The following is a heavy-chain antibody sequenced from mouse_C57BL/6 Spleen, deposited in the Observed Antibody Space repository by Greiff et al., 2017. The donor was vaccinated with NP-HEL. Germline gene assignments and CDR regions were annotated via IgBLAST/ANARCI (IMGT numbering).Heavy chain of an antibody. V-gene: IGHV1-52*01. Sequence: VQLKQPGAELVRPGSSVKLSCKASGYTFTRYWMHWVKQRPIQGLEWIGNIDPSDSETHYNQKFKDKATLTVDKSSSTAYMQLSSLTSEDSAVYYCARSDGGYYGDWFAYWGQGTLVTVSA. CDR1: GYTFTRYW. CDR3: ARSDGGYYGDWFAY. CDR2: IDPSDSET. D-gene: IGHD2-3*01. J-gene: IGHJ3*01.